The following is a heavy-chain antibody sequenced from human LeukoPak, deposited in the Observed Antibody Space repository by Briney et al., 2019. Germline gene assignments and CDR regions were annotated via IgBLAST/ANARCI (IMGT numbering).Heavy chain of an antibody. V-gene: IGHV3-74*01. Sequence: GGSLRLSCAASGLTFSSYWMHWVRQAPGKGLVWVSRINSDGSSTSYADSVKGRFTISRDNAKNTLYLQMNSLRAEDTAVYYCARERSSSGYPDDYWGRGTLATVSS. J-gene: IGHJ4*02. CDR3: ARERSSSGYPDDY. CDR1: GLTFSSYW. D-gene: IGHD3-22*01. CDR2: INSDGSST.